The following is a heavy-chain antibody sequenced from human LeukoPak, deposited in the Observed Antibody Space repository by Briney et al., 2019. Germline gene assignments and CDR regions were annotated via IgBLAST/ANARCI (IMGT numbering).Heavy chain of an antibody. CDR2: INPNSGGT. D-gene: IGHD2-21*02. CDR3: GRDSREYCGGDCPFNY. J-gene: IGHJ4*02. Sequence: ASVKVSCKASGYTFTGYYMNWVRQAPGQGLEWMGWINPNSGGTNYAQKFQGRVTMTIDTSISTAYMELSRLRSDDTAVYYCGRDSREYCGGDCPFNYWGQGTLVTVSS. V-gene: IGHV1-2*02. CDR1: GYTFTGYY.